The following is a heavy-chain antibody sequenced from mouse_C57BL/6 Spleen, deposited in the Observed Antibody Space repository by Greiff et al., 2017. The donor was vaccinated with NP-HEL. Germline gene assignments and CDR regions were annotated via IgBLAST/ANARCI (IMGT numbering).Heavy chain of an antibody. D-gene: IGHD4-1*01. Sequence: VQLQQSGPELVKPGASVKISCKASGYTFTDYYMNWVKQSHGKSLEWIGDINPNNGGTSYNQKFKGKATLTVAKSSSTAYMELRSLTSEDSAVYYCARLSDWNYFDYWGQGTTLTVSS. CDR2: INPNNGGT. CDR3: ARLSDWNYFDY. J-gene: IGHJ2*01. CDR1: GYTFTDYY. V-gene: IGHV1-26*01.